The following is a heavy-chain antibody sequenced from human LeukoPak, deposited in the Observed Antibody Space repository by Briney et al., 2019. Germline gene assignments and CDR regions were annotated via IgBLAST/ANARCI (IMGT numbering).Heavy chain of an antibody. CDR3: ARSEFRHFDWSGFDY. D-gene: IGHD3-9*01. V-gene: IGHV1-18*01. CDR2: ISAYNGNT. Sequence: ASVKVSCKASGYTFTSYGISWVRQAPGQGLEWMGWISAYNGNTNYAQKLQGRVTMTTDTSTSTAYMELRSLRSDDTAVYYCARSEFRHFDWSGFDYWGQGTLVTVSS. CDR1: GYTFTSYG. J-gene: IGHJ4*02.